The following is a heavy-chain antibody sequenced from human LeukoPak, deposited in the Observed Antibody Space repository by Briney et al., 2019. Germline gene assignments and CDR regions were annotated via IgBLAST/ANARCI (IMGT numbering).Heavy chain of an antibody. CDR3: AKAVSSSTAGSDY. J-gene: IGHJ4*02. V-gene: IGHV3-23*01. Sequence: GGSLRLSCAGSGFTFSTYAMGWVRQAPGKGLEWVSGLSGSGASTYYVDSVRGRFTISRGNSKNTLYLQMNSLRAEDTALYYCAKAVSSSTAGSDYWGQGTLVTVSS. CDR2: LSGSGAST. CDR1: GFTFSTYA. D-gene: IGHD6-13*01.